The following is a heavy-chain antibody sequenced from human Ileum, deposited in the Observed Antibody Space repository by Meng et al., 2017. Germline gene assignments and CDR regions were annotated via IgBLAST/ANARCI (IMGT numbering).Heavy chain of an antibody. J-gene: IGHJ5*02. Sequence: QLQLQESGPGLVKPTETLSLPFIVSGGSVTSSSYDWGWIRQPPGKGLEWIGGITYTGNSYTTPSLKTRLTTSLDTSKNQFSLRLNSLTAADTAVYYCAGQPTSSGAGYSWFDPWGQGILVTVSS. CDR2: ITYTGNS. V-gene: IGHV4-39*01. D-gene: IGHD2-2*01. CDR1: GGSVTSSSYD. CDR3: AGQPTSSGAGYSWFDP.